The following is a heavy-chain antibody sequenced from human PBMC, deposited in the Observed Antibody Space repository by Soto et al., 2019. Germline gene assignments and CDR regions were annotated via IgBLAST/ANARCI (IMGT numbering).Heavy chain of an antibody. CDR2: ISAHNGNT. Sequence: QVQLVQSGAEVKKPGASVKVSCKASGYTFTNYGISWVRQAPGQGLEWMGWISAHNGNTNYAQKLQGRVTMTTDTSTSTAYMERRSLTADDTAVYYCTRDGALGQNYSYYGMDVWGQGTTVTVSS. V-gene: IGHV1-18*01. CDR1: GYTFTNYG. D-gene: IGHD7-27*01. J-gene: IGHJ6*02. CDR3: TRDGALGQNYSYYGMDV.